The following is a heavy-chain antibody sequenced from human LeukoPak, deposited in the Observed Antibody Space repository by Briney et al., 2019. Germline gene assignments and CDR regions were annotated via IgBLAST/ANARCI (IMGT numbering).Heavy chain of an antibody. Sequence: GGSLRLSCTASGFTFSSYSLNWVRQAPGKGLEWVSSVSTGSNYIYYADSVKGRFAISRDNDKNSLYLQMNSLRAEDTAVYYCARDPYDYWGQGTLVTVSS. V-gene: IGHV3-21*04. CDR1: GFTFSSYS. CDR3: ARDPYDY. J-gene: IGHJ4*02. CDR2: VSTGSNYI.